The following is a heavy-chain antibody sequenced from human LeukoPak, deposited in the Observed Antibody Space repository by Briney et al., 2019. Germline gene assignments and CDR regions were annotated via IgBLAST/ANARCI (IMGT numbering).Heavy chain of an antibody. J-gene: IGHJ2*01. CDR2: INHSAST. D-gene: IGHD1-26*01. CDR3: ARGGVGATTMPDWYFDL. Sequence: SETLSLTCAIYGGSFSGYYWSWIRQPPGKGLEWIGEINHSASTNYNPSLKSRVTISVDTSKNQFSLKLGSVTAADTAVYYCARGGVGATTMPDWYFDLWGRSTLVTVSS. V-gene: IGHV4-34*01. CDR1: GGSFSGYY.